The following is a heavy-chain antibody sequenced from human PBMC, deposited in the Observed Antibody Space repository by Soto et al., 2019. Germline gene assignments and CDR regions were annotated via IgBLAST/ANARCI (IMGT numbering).Heavy chain of an antibody. V-gene: IGHV1-69*12. J-gene: IGHJ6*01. CDR1: GGTFSSYA. Sequence: QVQLVQSGAEVKKPGSSVKVSCKASGGTFSSYAISWVRQAPGQGLEWMGGVIPIFGTSDYSQKFQGRVTITADEAAGAAYMELSSLRSEGRAVYYCATHYSSGSSYHSYGVEVWGQGTTVSVSS. CDR2: VIPIFGTS. CDR3: ATHYSSGSSYHSYGVEV. D-gene: IGHD6-19*01.